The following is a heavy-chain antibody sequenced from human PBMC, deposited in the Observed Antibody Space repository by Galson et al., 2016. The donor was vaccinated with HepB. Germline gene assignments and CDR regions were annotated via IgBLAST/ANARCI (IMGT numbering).Heavy chain of an antibody. CDR1: GISLNNYW. Sequence: SLRLSCAVSGISLNNYWMHWVRQVPGKGLVWVARIDHEGRGTSYADSVRGRFTMSRDSAKSTVYLQMDSLRAEDTAVYYFGTVFEYCGQGSRVTVSS. J-gene: IGHJ4*02. CDR2: IDHEGRGT. CDR3: GTVFEY. V-gene: IGHV3-74*01.